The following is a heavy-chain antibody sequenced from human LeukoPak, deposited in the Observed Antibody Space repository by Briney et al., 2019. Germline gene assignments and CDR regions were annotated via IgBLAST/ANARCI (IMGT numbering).Heavy chain of an antibody. CDR3: ARDKRDGYHLMDAFDI. Sequence: PSETLSLTCTVSGGSISSYYWSWIRQPPGKGLEWIGYIYYSGSTNYNPSLKSRVTISVDTSKNQFSLKLSSVTAADTAVYYCARDKRDGYHLMDAFDIWGQGTMVTVSS. V-gene: IGHV4-59*01. D-gene: IGHD5-24*01. J-gene: IGHJ3*02. CDR2: IYYSGST. CDR1: GGSISSYY.